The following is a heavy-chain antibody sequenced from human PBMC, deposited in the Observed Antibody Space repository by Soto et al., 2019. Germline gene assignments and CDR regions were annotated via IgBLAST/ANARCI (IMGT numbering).Heavy chain of an antibody. CDR3: AKNYYYDSPGYAFDI. J-gene: IGHJ3*02. CDR2: ISSGSSYI. CDR1: GFTFSSYS. V-gene: IGHV3-21*01. Sequence: EVLLVESGGGLVKPGGSLRLSCAASGFTFSSYSMNWVRQAPGKGLEWVSSISSGSSYIFYADSVKGRFTISRDNAKNTLILQIDSLRAADTAVYYCAKNYYYDSPGYAFDIWGQGTMVTVSS. D-gene: IGHD3-22*01.